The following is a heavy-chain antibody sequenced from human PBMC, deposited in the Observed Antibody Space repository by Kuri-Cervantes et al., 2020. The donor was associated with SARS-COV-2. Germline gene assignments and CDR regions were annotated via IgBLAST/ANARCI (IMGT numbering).Heavy chain of an antibody. J-gene: IGHJ3*02. CDR3: ARDEDSSWYSRYGAFDI. CDR2: INWNGGST. Sequence: GESLKISCAASGFTFDDYGMSWVRQAPGKGLEWVSGINWNGGSTGYADSVKGRFTISRDNSKNTLYLQMNSLRAEDTAVYYCARDEDSSWYSRYGAFDIWGQGTMVTVSS. D-gene: IGHD6-13*01. CDR1: GFTFDDYG. V-gene: IGHV3-20*04.